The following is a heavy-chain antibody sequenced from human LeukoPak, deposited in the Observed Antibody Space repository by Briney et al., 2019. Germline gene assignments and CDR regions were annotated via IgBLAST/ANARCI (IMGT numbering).Heavy chain of an antibody. J-gene: IGHJ6*02. CDR2: ISSSSSYI. V-gene: IGHV3-21*01. Sequence: PGGSLGLSCAASGFTFSSYSMNWVRQAPGKGLEWVSSISSSSSYIYYADSVKGRFTISRDNAKNSLYLQMNSLRAEDTAVYYCARVTIFGYYYGMDVWGQGTTVTVSS. CDR1: GFTFSSYS. CDR3: ARVTIFGYYYGMDV. D-gene: IGHD3-3*01.